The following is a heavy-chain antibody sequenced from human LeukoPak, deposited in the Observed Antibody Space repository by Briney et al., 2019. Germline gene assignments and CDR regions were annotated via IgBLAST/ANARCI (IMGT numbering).Heavy chain of an antibody. J-gene: IGHJ4*02. D-gene: IGHD1-1*01. CDR1: GFPLSSYS. CDR3: ARVKGTYFDY. V-gene: IGHV3-48*01. CDR2: ISASGSNI. Sequence: GGSLRLSCTVSGFPLSSYSMNWFRQAPGKGLEWVAYISASGSNIYYVDSVMGRFTVSRDNPKSSLFLQMNSPRAEDTAVYYCARVKGTYFDYSGQGALVTVSS.